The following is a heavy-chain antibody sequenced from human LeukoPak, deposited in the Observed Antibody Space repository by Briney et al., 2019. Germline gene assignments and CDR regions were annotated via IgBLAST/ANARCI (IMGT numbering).Heavy chain of an antibody. V-gene: IGHV3-53*01. J-gene: IGHJ3*02. D-gene: IGHD3-10*01. Sequence: GGSLRLSCAASEFSVGSNYMTWVRQAPGKGLEWVSLIYSGGSTYYADSVKGRFTISRDNSKNTRYLQMNSLRAEDTAVYYCARDRGSDAFDIWGQGTMVTVSS. CDR2: IYSGGST. CDR1: EFSVGSNY. CDR3: ARDRGSDAFDI.